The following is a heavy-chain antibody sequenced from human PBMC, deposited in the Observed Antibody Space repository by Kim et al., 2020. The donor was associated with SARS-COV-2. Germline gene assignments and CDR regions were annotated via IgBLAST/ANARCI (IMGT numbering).Heavy chain of an antibody. CDR2: ISGSGGRS. Sequence: GGSLRLSCAASGFTFSSYTMSWVRQAPGKGLEWVSAISGSGGRSDYADSVKGRFTISRDNYKTTVYLEMNSLRVEDTDVYFCAKVHSVLDDGREFVYWG. D-gene: IGHD1-1*01. J-gene: IGHJ4*01. CDR1: GFTFSSYT. CDR3: AKVHSVLDDGREFVY. V-gene: IGHV3-23*01.